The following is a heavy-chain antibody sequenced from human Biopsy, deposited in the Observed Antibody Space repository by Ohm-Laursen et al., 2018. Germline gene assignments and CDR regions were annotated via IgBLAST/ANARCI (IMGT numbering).Heavy chain of an antibody. CDR3: ATKLTGYFHH. J-gene: IGHJ1*01. D-gene: IGHD3-9*01. CDR1: EGTFSNYG. V-gene: IGHV1-69*06. Sequence: ASVKVSCKTPEGTFSNYGVNWVRQAPGQGLEWLGGNIPILGTGNYAQKFQDRVTVAADTSTSAATMELRSLRSDDTAVYYCATKLTGYFHHWGQGTLVIVSS. CDR2: NIPILGTG.